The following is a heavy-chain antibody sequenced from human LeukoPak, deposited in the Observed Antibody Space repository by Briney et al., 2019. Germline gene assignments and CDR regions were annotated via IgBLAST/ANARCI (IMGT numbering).Heavy chain of an antibody. Sequence: ASVKVSCKASGYTFTSYDINWVRQATGQGLEWMGWMNPNSGNTGYAQKFQGRVTMTRNTSISTAYMELSSLRSEDTAVYYCARAPTRLTIFGVVSSLDYWGQGTLVTFSS. V-gene: IGHV1-8*01. J-gene: IGHJ4*02. CDR3: ARAPTRLTIFGVVSSLDY. D-gene: IGHD3-3*01. CDR2: MNPNSGNT. CDR1: GYTFTSYD.